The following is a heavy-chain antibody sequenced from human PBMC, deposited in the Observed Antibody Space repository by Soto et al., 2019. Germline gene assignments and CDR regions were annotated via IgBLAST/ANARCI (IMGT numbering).Heavy chain of an antibody. CDR2: IYLGDSNT. V-gene: IGHV5-51*01. CDR1: GNSFTSYW. D-gene: IGHD2-15*01. CDR3: ARASVGPPGGGSWTMPFDF. Sequence: GESLKISCMGSGNSFTSYWIGWVRQMPGKGLEWMGIIYLGDSNTRYSPTFQGQVTISADRSISTAYLQWSSLKASDTAMYYCARASVGPPGGGSWTMPFDFWGHGTLVTVSS. J-gene: IGHJ4*03.